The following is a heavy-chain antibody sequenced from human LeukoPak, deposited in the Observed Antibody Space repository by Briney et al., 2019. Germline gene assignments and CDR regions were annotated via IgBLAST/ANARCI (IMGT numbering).Heavy chain of an antibody. D-gene: IGHD5-18*01. CDR3: ARSIQLWSPYYFDY. V-gene: IGHV4-4*07. CDR1: GGSISNY. CDR2: FYTSGST. J-gene: IGHJ4*02. Sequence: SETLSLTCTVSGGSISNYWSWIRQPAGKGLEWIGRFYTSGSTNYNPSLKSRVTISVDTSKNQFSLKLSPVTAADTAVYYCARSIQLWSPYYFDYWGQGTLVTVSS.